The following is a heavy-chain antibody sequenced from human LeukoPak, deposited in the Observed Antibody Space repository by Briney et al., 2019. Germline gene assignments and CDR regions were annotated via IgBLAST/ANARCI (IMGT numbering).Heavy chain of an antibody. Sequence: GGSLRLSCAASGFTVSSNYMSWVRQAPGKGLEWVSVIYSGGSTYYADSVKGRFTISRDNSKNTLYLQMNSLRPEDTAVYYCARTVIVGATNFDYWGQGTLVTVSS. D-gene: IGHD1-26*01. J-gene: IGHJ4*02. V-gene: IGHV3-66*01. CDR1: GFTVSSNY. CDR3: ARTVIVGATNFDY. CDR2: IYSGGST.